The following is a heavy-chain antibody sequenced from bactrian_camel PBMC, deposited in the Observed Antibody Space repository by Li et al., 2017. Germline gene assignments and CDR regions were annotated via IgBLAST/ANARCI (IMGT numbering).Heavy chain of an antibody. Sequence: HVQLVESGGGSVQAGGSLKLSCVASGYSFSDDCMGWFRQAPGKEREAVAAIYTGIGNTYYADYVKGRFTISRDAKNNVVWLRMNHLKTEDTAMYYCVKDPSGSWMPNYYGMDYWGKGTQVTVS. D-gene: IGHD2*01. CDR2: IYTGIGNT. J-gene: IGHJ7*01. V-gene: IGHV3S1*01. CDR1: GYSFSDDC.